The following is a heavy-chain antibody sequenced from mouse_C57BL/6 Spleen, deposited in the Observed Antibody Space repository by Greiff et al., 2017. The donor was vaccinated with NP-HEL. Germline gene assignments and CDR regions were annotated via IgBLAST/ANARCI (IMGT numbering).Heavy chain of an antibody. CDR2: IDPENGDT. J-gene: IGHJ3*01. V-gene: IGHV14-4*01. CDR1: GFNIKDDY. CDR3: TTSGFAY. Sequence: VQLQQSGAELVRPGASVKLSCTASGFNIKDDYMHWVKQRPEQGLEWIGWIDPENGDTEYASKVQGKATITADTSSNTAYLQLSSLTSEDTAVYYCTTSGFAYWGQGTLVTVSA.